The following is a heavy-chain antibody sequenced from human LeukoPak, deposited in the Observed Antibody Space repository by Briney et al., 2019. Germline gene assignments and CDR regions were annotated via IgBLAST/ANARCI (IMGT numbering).Heavy chain of an antibody. V-gene: IGHV3-7*01. J-gene: IGHJ4*02. Sequence: PGGSLRLSCAGSGFTFSNYFMSWVRQAPGKGLEWVANIKQDGSERNYVESVKGRFTISRDNAKNSLYLQMNGLRVEDTAVYYCARYFIAAVDYWGQGTLVTVSS. D-gene: IGHD2-15*01. CDR2: IKQDGSER. CDR1: GFTFSNYF. CDR3: ARYFIAAVDY.